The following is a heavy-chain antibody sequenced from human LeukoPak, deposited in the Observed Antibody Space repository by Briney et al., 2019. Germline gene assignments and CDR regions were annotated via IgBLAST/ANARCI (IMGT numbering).Heavy chain of an antibody. V-gene: IGHV4-34*01. Sequence: SETLSLTCAVYGGSFSGYYWSWIRQPPGKGLEWIGEINHSGSTNYNPSPKSRVTISVDTSKNQFSLKLSSVTAADTAVYYCASGSSGWSEFDYWGQGTLVTVSS. CDR2: INHSGST. J-gene: IGHJ4*02. CDR1: GGSFSGYY. D-gene: IGHD6-19*01. CDR3: ASGSSGWSEFDY.